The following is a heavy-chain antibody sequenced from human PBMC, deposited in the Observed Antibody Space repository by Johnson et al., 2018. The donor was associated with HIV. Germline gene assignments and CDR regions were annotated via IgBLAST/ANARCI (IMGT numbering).Heavy chain of an antibody. CDR3: AKVDRPGIAAAPLDAFDI. CDR2: ISGSGGST. V-gene: IGHV3-23*04. D-gene: IGHD6-13*01. J-gene: IGHJ3*02. CDR1: GFTFDDYG. Sequence: EVQLVESGGGVVRPGGSLRLSCAASGFTFDDYGMSWVRQAPGKGLEWVSAISGSGGSTYYADSVKGRFTISRDNSKNTLYLQMNSLRAEDTAVYYCAKVDRPGIAAAPLDAFDIWGQGTMVTVSS.